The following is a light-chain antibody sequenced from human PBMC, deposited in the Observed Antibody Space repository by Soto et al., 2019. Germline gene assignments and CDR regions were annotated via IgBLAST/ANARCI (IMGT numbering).Light chain of an antibody. CDR3: QQYCSTPWT. J-gene: IGKJ1*01. CDR1: QSLLYSSNNKNY. Sequence: DIVMTQSPDSLAVSLGERATINCKSSQSLLYSSNNKNYLAWFQQKPGQPPKLLIYWASTRESGVPDRFSGSGSWTDFTLTVSSLQAEDAAVYYCQQYCSTPWTFGQGTRVEIK. CDR2: WAS. V-gene: IGKV4-1*01.